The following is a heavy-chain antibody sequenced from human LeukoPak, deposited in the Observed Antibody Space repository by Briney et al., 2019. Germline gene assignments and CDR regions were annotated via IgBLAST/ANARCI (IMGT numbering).Heavy chain of an antibody. CDR1: GGSFSGYY. D-gene: IGHD3-22*01. V-gene: IGHV4-34*01. CDR3: ARDKYYDSSGYAVFDY. CDR2: INHSGST. Sequence: SETLSLTCAVYGGSFSGYYWSWIRQPPGKGLEWIGEINHSGSTNYNPSLKSRVTMSVDTSKNQFSLKLSSVTAADTAVYYCARDKYYDSSGYAVFDYWGQGTLVTVSS. J-gene: IGHJ4*02.